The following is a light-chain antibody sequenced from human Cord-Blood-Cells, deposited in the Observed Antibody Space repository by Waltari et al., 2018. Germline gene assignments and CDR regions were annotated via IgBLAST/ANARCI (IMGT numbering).Light chain of an antibody. CDR3: QQYNNWPSWT. CDR2: GAS. Sequence: EIVMTQSPATLSVSPGERATLSCRASQSVSSNLAWYQQKPGQAPRLLIYGASTRATGIPARFSGRGSGTDFTLTISSLQSEDFAVYYCQQYNNWPSWTFGQGTKVEIK. CDR1: QSVSSN. J-gene: IGKJ1*01. V-gene: IGKV3D-15*01.